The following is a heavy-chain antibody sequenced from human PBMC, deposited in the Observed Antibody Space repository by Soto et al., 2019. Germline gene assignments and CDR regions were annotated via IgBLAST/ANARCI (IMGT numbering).Heavy chain of an antibody. D-gene: IGHD6-25*01. CDR1: GFTFSSYA. CDR3: AKGASSGWFDS. J-gene: IGHJ5*01. V-gene: IGHV3-23*01. CDR2: IGASGGPK. Sequence: GGSLRLSCTASGFTFSSYAMSWVRQPPGKGLEWVSSIGASGGPKYYADPVKGRFTISRDNSKDTVYLEMNSLRAEYSVIYYYAKGASSGWFDSWGQGSLVTVSS.